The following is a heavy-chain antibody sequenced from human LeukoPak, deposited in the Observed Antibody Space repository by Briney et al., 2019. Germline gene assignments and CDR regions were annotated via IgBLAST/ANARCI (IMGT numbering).Heavy chain of an antibody. CDR2: INPNSGGA. J-gene: IGHJ4*02. V-gene: IGHV1-2*02. CDR1: GYTFTGYY. D-gene: IGHD3-10*01. CDR3: ARVYGFPQYYFDY. Sequence: ASVKVSCKASGYTFTGYYMHWVRQAPGQGLEWMGWINPNSGGANYAQKFQGRVTMTRDTSISTAYMELSRLRSGDTAVYYCARVYGFPQYYFDYWGQGTLVTVSS.